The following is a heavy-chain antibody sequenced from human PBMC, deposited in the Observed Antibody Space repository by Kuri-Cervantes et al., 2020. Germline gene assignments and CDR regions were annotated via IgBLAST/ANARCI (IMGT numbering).Heavy chain of an antibody. CDR2: IKKDGSQK. CDR1: GFTFSNYW. Sequence: GGSLRLSCAASGFTFSNYWMSWVRQAPGKGLEWVANIKKDGSQKSYVGSVKGRFTISRDNAKKLLYLQMNSLRAEDTAVYYCSLCESGSLGRAVPGGDDWGQGTLVTVSS. J-gene: IGHJ4*02. V-gene: IGHV3-7*01. D-gene: IGHD5-12*01. CDR3: SLCESGSLGRAVPGGDD.